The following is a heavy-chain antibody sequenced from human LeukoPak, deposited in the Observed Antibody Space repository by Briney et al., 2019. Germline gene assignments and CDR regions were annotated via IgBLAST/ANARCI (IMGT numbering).Heavy chain of an antibody. CDR2: ISYDGSNK. J-gene: IGHJ3*02. V-gene: IGHV3-30*03. D-gene: IGHD3-22*01. CDR3: ARDVYDSSGFSGAFDI. CDR1: GFTFSRYA. Sequence: GGSLRLSCAASGFTFSRYAMHWVRQAPGKGLEWVAVISYDGSNKYYADSVKGRFAISRDNSKNTLYLQMNSLRAEDTAVYYCARDVYDSSGFSGAFDIWGQGTMVTVSS.